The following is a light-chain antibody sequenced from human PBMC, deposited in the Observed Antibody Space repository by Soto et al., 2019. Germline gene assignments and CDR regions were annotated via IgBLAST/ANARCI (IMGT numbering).Light chain of an antibody. CDR1: QYIGSP. CDR2: AAS. V-gene: IGKV3-15*01. J-gene: IGKJ1*01. Sequence: EIVLTQSPATLSVSPGDSLTLSCRASQYIGSPVAGYQQKPSHAPRLLIYAASTRATGIPARFRGSRSGTEITLITISLQSADFAVYYCQQHNNWPGTFGQGTKVDIK. CDR3: QQHNNWPGT.